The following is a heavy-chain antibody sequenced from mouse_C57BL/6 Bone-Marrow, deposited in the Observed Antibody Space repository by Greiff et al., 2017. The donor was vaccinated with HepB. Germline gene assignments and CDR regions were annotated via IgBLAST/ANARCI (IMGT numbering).Heavy chain of an antibody. J-gene: IGHJ3*01. CDR3: ARRFAY. Sequence: QVQLQQSGPELVKPGASVKISCKASSYAFSSSWMNWVKQRPGKGLEWIGRIYPGDGDTNYNGKFTGKATLTADKSSSTASMQLSSLTSEDSAVYFCARRFAYWGQGTLVTVSA. V-gene: IGHV1-82*01. CDR1: SYAFSSSW. CDR2: IYPGDGDT.